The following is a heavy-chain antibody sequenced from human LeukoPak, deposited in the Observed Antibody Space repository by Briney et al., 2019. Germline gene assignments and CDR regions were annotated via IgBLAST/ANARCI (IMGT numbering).Heavy chain of an antibody. V-gene: IGHV1-18*01. Sequence: GASVKVSCKASGYTFISYGISWVRHAPGQGLEWMGWISAYNGNTNYAQKLQGRVTMTTDTSTGTAYMELRSLRSDDTAVYYCARDRVSNPYAGGDWGQGTLVTVSS. CDR2: ISAYNGNT. CDR3: ARDRVSNPYAGGD. CDR1: GYTFISYG. D-gene: IGHD3-16*01. J-gene: IGHJ1*01.